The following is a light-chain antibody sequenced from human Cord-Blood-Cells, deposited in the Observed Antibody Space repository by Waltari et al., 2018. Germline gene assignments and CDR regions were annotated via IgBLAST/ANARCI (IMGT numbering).Light chain of an antibody. V-gene: IGKV1-39*01. CDR3: QQSYSTPLT. J-gene: IGKJ4*01. Sequence: DIQMTQSPSSLSASVGDRVTITCRASKSISSYLNWYQQKPGKAPKLLIYAASSLQSGVPSRFSGSGSGTDFTLTVSSLQPEYFATYYCQQSYSTPLTFGGGTKVEIK. CDR1: KSISSY. CDR2: AAS.